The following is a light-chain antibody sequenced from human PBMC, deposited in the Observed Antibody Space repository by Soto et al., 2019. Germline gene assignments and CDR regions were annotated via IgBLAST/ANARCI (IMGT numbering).Light chain of an antibody. Sequence: DIQMTQSPSTLSASVGDRVTITSRASQSTSTWLAWYQQRPGKTPKLLISEASKLESGVPSRFSGSGSGTEVTLTISIRQPDDFATDYCQQYITYPYVFGQGTKVELK. CDR1: QSTSTW. J-gene: IGKJ1*01. CDR2: EAS. CDR3: QQYITYPYV. V-gene: IGKV1-5*03.